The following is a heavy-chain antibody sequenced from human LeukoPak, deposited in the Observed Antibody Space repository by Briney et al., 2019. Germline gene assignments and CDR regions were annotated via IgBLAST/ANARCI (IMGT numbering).Heavy chain of an antibody. J-gene: IGHJ3*02. CDR3: ARELLLFLEWPPDAFDI. V-gene: IGHV1-2*02. CDR1: GYTFTGYY. CDR2: INPNSGGT. Sequence: VASVKVFCKASGYTFTGYYMHWVRQAPGQGLEWMGWINPNSGGTNYAQKFQGRVTMTRDTSISTAYMELSRLRSDDTAVYYCARELLLFLEWPPDAFDIWGQGTMDTVSS. D-gene: IGHD3-3*01.